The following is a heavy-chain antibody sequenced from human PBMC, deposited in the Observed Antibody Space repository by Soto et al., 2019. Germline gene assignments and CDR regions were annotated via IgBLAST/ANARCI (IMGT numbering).Heavy chain of an antibody. D-gene: IGHD4-17*01. CDR2: ISWNSGSI. J-gene: IGHJ6*02. V-gene: IGHV3-9*01. CDR1: GFTFDDYA. CDR3: AKDSGHGDDGDYYYGMDV. Sequence: DVQLVESGGGLVQPGRSLRLSCAASGFTFDDYAMHWVRQAPGKGLEWVSGISWNSGSIGYADSVKGRFTISRDNAKNSLYLQMNSLRAEDTALYYCAKDSGHGDDGDYYYGMDVWGQGTTVTVSS.